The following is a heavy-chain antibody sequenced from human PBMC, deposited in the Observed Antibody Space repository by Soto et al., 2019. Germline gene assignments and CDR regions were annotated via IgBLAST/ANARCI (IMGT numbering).Heavy chain of an antibody. CDR1: GGPFSSYW. CDR3: ARGYYDFWSDRTSYYYYYYMDV. D-gene: IGHD3-3*01. CDR2: IKQDGSEK. V-gene: IGHV3-7*01. Sequence: GGSLRLSCAASGGPFSSYWMSWVRQAPGKGLEWVANIKQDGSEKYYVDSVKGRFTISRDNAKNSLYLQMNSLRAEDTAVYYCARGYYDFWSDRTSYYYYYYMDVWGKGTTVTVSS. J-gene: IGHJ6*03.